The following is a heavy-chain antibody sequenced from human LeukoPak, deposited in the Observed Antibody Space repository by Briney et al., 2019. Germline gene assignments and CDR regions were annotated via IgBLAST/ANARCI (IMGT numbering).Heavy chain of an antibody. J-gene: IGHJ4*02. CDR2: IYYSGST. Sequence: SETLSLTCTVSGGSVSSGSYYWSWIRQPPGKGLEWIGYIYYSGSTNYNPSLKSRVTISVDTSKNQFSLKLSSVTAADTAVYYCARRANDGSSGYYSMRPTYYFDYWGQGTLVTVSS. CDR3: ARRANDGSSGYYSMRPTYYFDY. CDR1: GGSVSSGSYY. V-gene: IGHV4-61*01. D-gene: IGHD3-22*01.